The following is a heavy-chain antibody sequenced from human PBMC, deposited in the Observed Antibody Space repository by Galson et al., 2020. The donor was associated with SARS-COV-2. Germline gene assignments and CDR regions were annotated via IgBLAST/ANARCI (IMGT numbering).Heavy chain of an antibody. CDR3: SREGWQGGY. V-gene: IGHV3-7*01. D-gene: IGHD6-19*01. CDR2: IKGDGSET. CDR1: GFTFNDFW. Sequence: GGSLRLSCEVPGFTFNDFWMSWFRQAQGKGLEWVANIKGDGSETNYADFVKGRFSISRDNAANSLYLQMNSLRVEDSAVYYCSREGWQGGYWGQGTRVTVSS. J-gene: IGHJ4*02.